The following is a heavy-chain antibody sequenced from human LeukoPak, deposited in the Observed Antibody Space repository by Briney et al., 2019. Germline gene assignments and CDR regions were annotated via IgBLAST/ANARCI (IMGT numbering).Heavy chain of an antibody. CDR2: IYYSGST. CDR3: ARGTPLAVAGTGYFQH. D-gene: IGHD6-19*01. CDR1: GGSISSYY. Sequence: SETLSLTCTVSGGSISSYYCSWIRQPPGKGLEWIGYIYYSGSTNYNPSLTSRVTISVDTSKNQFSLKLSSGTAADTAVYYCARGTPLAVAGTGYFQHWGQGTLVTVSS. J-gene: IGHJ1*01. V-gene: IGHV4-59*01.